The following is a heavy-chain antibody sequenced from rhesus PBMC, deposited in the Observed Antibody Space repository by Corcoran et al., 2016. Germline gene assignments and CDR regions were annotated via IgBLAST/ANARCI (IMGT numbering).Heavy chain of an antibody. J-gene: IGHJ2*01. V-gene: IGHV4-143*01. Sequence: QVQLQESGPGLVKPSETLSLTCAVYGGSISGYYYWSGIRQAPGKGLGWIGNIDGNSARTNNNPSLKNRVPISKDTSKNQFSLKLSSVTAADTAVYYCARQAYSSWTYWYFDLWGPGTPITISS. CDR1: GGSISGYYY. CDR3: ARQAYSSWTYWYFDL. D-gene: IGHD6-13*01. CDR2: IDGNSART.